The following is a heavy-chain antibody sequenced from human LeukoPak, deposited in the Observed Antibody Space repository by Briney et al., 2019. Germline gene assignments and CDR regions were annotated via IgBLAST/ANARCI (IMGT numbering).Heavy chain of an antibody. D-gene: IGHD3-10*01. V-gene: IGHV4-59*01. J-gene: IGHJ4*02. Sequence: PSETLSLTCTVSGGSISSYYWSWIRQPPGKGLEWIGYIYYSGSTNYSPSLKSRVTISVDTSRSQFSLKLNSVTAADTAVYYCTKVGLSGLFDYWGQGALVTVSS. CDR1: GGSISSYY. CDR3: TKVGLSGLFDY. CDR2: IYYSGST.